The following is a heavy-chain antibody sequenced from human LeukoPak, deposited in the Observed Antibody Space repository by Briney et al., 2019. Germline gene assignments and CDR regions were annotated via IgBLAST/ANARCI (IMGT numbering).Heavy chain of an antibody. V-gene: IGHV1-46*01. CDR1: GYTFTSYY. J-gene: IGHJ4*02. CDR2: VNPSGGST. D-gene: IGHD6-19*01. CDR3: ASSLGRYSSGWYEGY. Sequence: ASVKVSCKASGYTFTSYYIHWVRQAPGQGLEWMGIVNPSGGSTSYAQKFQGRVTMTRDTSTSTLYMELSSLRSEDTAVYYCASSLGRYSSGWYEGYWGQGTLVTVSS.